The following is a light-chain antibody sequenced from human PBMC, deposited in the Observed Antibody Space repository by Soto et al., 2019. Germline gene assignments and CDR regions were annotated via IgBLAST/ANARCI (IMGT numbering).Light chain of an antibody. J-gene: IGKJ1*01. CDR3: QQYQNLWT. Sequence: IMMTQSPATLSVSLGEGATLSCRAGQTIYSNVAWYQQRPGQAPRLLIYRASTRATGVPARFSGSGSGTEFTLTISSLQSEDFAIYYCQQYQNLWTFGQGAKVDI. CDR1: QTIYSN. CDR2: RAS. V-gene: IGKV3-15*01.